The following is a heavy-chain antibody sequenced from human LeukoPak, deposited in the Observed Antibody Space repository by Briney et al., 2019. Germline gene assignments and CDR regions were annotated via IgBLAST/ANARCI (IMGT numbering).Heavy chain of an antibody. D-gene: IGHD3-10*01. J-gene: IGHJ4*02. V-gene: IGHV3-11*01. CDR3: ARDRPDPSYGSGTYDFFDY. CDR1: GFTFSDYD. CDR2: ISRSGSTK. Sequence: GGSLRLSCAASGFTFSDYDMRWIRQAPGKGLEWVSSISRSGSTKYYADSVKGRFTISRDNAKNSLFLQMNSLRAEDTAVYYCARDRPDPSYGSGTYDFFDYWGQGTLVTVSS.